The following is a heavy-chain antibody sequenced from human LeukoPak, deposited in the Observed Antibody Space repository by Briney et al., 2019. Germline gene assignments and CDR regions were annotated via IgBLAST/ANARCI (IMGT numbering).Heavy chain of an antibody. D-gene: IGHD3-3*01. V-gene: IGHV4-34*01. CDR2: INHSGST. CDR3: ATQYYDFWSGQKRYAFDI. CDR1: GGSFSGYY. J-gene: IGHJ3*02. Sequence: SETLSLTCAVYGGSFSGYYWSWIRQPPGKGLEWIGEINHSGSTNYNPSLKSRVTISVDTSKNQFSLKLSSVTAADTAVYYCATQYYDFWSGQKRYAFDIWGQGTMVTVSS.